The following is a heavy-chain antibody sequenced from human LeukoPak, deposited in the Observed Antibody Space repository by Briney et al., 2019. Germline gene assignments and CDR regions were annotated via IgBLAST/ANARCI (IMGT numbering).Heavy chain of an antibody. CDR3: ARIPGIAVAGRFDY. Sequence: SQTLSLTCAISGDTASSNSAAWNWIRQSPSRGLEWLGRTYYRSKWYNDYAVSVKSRITINPDTSKNQFSLQLNSVTPEDTAVYYCARIPGIAVAGRFDYWGQGTLVTVSS. D-gene: IGHD6-19*01. J-gene: IGHJ4*02. CDR1: GDTASSNSAA. CDR2: TYYRSKWYN. V-gene: IGHV6-1*01.